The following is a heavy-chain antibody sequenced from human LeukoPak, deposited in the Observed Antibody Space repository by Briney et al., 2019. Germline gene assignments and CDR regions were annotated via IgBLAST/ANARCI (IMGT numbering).Heavy chain of an antibody. V-gene: IGHV5-51*01. D-gene: IGHD3-10*01. CDR2: INPGDSES. CDR1: GYKFTSYW. J-gene: IGHJ6*03. Sequence: GESLKISCKGSGYKFTSYWIGWVRQMPGKGLEWMGIINPGDSESRYSPSFQGQVTMSADKSISTAYLQWSSLKASDTAMYYCARVMRVTMFRGVITGRYYFMDVWAKGTTVTVSS. CDR3: ARVMRVTMFRGVITGRYYFMDV.